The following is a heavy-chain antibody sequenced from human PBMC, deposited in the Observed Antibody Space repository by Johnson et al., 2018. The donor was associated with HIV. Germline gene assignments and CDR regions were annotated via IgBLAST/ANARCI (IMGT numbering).Heavy chain of an antibody. CDR2: IYSGGTT. Sequence: VQLVESGGGLVKPGGSLRLSCAASGFIFSDYYMSWIRQAPGKGLEWVSVIYSGGTTYNADSVKGRFTISRDNAKNTLYLQMNSLRAEDTAVYYCASVPMIVVLDGAFDIWGQGTMVTVSS. J-gene: IGHJ3*02. V-gene: IGHV3-66*01. D-gene: IGHD3-22*01. CDR1: GFIFSDYY. CDR3: ASVPMIVVLDGAFDI.